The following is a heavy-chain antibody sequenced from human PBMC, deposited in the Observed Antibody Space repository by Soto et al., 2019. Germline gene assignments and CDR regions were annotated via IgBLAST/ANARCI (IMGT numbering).Heavy chain of an antibody. CDR1: GYTFTDYF. D-gene: IGHD2-21*02. CDR3: ARSRRSTAIQDDH. CDR2: INPKSGGT. Sequence: QVQLVQSGAEVKKPGASVTVSCKASGYTFTDYFIHWVRQAPGQGLEWMGWINPKSGGTNYAPNFQGRVTMTRDTSTSTAYMELTWLRFAATAVQYCARSRRSTAIQDDHWGQGTLVTVSS. J-gene: IGHJ4*02. V-gene: IGHV1-2*02.